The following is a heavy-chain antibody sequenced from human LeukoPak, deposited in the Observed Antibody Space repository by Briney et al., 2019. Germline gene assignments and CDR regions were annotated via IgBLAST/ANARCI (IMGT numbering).Heavy chain of an antibody. Sequence: SVKVSCKASGFTFTSSAMQWVRRARGQRLEWIGWIVLGSGHTNYAQKFQGRVAITADESTSTAYMELSSLRSEDTAVYYCARALYNIPSYFAVVDAFDIWGQGTMVTVSS. CDR1: GFTFTSSA. J-gene: IGHJ3*02. CDR3: ARALYNIPSYFAVVDAFDI. CDR2: IVLGSGHT. V-gene: IGHV1-58*02. D-gene: IGHD2-21*01.